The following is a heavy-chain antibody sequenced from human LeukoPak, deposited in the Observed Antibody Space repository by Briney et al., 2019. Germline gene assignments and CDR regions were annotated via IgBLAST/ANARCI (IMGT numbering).Heavy chain of an antibody. D-gene: IGHD2-8*01. J-gene: IGHJ5*02. CDR2: IYYSGST. V-gene: IGHV4-59*01. Sequence: SETLSLTCTVSGGTISSYYWSWIRQPPGKGLEWIGYIYYSGSTNYNPSLKSRVTISVDTYKNHFSLKLSSVTAADTAVYYCARDQGYCTNGVCGPWGQGTLVTVSS. CDR3: ARDQGYCTNGVCGP. CDR1: GGTISSYY.